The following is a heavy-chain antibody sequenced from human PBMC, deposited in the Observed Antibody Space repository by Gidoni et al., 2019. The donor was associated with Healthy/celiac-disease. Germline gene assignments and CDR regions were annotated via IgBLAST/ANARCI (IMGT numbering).Heavy chain of an antibody. Sequence: EVQLVESGGGLVQPGRSLRLSCAASGFTFDDYAMHWVRQAPGKGLEWVSGISWNSGSIGYADSVKGRFTISRDNAKNSLYLQMNSLRAEDTALYYCAKARVVVTAIPHFDYWGQGTLVTVSS. J-gene: IGHJ4*02. CDR2: ISWNSGSI. V-gene: IGHV3-9*01. CDR1: GFTFDDYA. CDR3: AKARVVVTAIPHFDY. D-gene: IGHD2-21*02.